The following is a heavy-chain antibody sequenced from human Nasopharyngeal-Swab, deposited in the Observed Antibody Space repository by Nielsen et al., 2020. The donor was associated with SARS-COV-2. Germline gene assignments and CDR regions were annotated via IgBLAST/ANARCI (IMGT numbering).Heavy chain of an antibody. CDR1: GYTFTSYD. D-gene: IGHD5-12*01. V-gene: IGHV1-8*01. Sequence: ASVKVSCKASGYTFTSYDINWVRQATGQGLEWMGWMNPNSGNTGYAQKFQGRVTMTRNTSISTAYMELSSLRSEDTAVYYCARGFIVATIFHYYYYMYVWGKGTTVTVSS. CDR3: ARGFIVATIFHYYYYMYV. J-gene: IGHJ6*03. CDR2: MNPNSGNT.